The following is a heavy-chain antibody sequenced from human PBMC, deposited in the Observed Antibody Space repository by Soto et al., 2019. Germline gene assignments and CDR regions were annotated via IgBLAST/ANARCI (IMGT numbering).Heavy chain of an antibody. V-gene: IGHV3-74*01. CDR1: GFTFSSYW. Sequence: GSLRLSCAASGFTFSSYWMHWVRQAPGKGLVWVSRINSDGSSTSYADSVKGRFTISRDNAKNTLYLQMNSLRAEDTAVFYFARGAYYDFWSGYYDPNFDYWGQGTLVTVSS. J-gene: IGHJ4*02. D-gene: IGHD3-3*01. CDR3: ARGAYYDFWSGYYDPNFDY. CDR2: INSDGSST.